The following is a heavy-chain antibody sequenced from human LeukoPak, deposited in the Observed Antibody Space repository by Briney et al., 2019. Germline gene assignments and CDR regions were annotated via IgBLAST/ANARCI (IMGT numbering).Heavy chain of an antibody. J-gene: IGHJ4*02. D-gene: IGHD2-15*01. CDR2: ISNSGGST. CDR3: AKDPCSGGSCYSADY. Sequence: PGGSLRLSCAASGFTFSSYGMSWVRQAPGKGLEWVSTISNSGGSTFYGDSVKGRFTISRDNSKNTLYLQMTSLRAEDTAVYYCAKDPCSGGSCYSADYWGQGTLVTVSS. CDR1: GFTFSSYG. V-gene: IGHV3-23*01.